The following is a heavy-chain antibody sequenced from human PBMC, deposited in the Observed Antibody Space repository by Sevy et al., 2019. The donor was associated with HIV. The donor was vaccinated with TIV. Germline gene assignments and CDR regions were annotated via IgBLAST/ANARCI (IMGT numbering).Heavy chain of an antibody. CDR1: GYSISSGYY. J-gene: IGHJ6*02. CDR2: IYHSGTT. CDR3: ARASGGDKLDYYGMDV. Sequence: SETLSLTCAVSGYSISSGYYWGWIRQSPGKGLEWIGNIYHSGTTYYNPSLKSRVPISVDTSKNQFSLKLRSVTATDTAVYYCARASGGDKLDYYGMDVWGQGTTVTVSS. D-gene: IGHD2-21*02. V-gene: IGHV4-38-2*01.